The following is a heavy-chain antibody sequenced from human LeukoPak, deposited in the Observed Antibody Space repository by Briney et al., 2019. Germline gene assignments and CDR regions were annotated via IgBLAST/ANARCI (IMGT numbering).Heavy chain of an antibody. CDR3: ARGVNSGYFDY. CDR1: GGSISSYY. D-gene: IGHD1-26*01. CDR2: IYTSGTI. Sequence: SETLSLTCTVSGGSISSYYWSWIRQPAGTALEWIGRIYTSGTITYNPSLKSRVTMSVDTSKNQFSLKLSPVTAADTAVYYCARGVNSGYFDYCGQGTLVTVSS. V-gene: IGHV4-4*07. J-gene: IGHJ4*02.